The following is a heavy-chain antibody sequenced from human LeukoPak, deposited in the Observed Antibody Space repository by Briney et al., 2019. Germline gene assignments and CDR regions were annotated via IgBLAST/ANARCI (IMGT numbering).Heavy chain of an antibody. J-gene: IGHJ4*02. CDR3: AREKTGYFDY. V-gene: IGHV4-31*03. CDR1: GGSISSGGYY. Sequence: SETLSLTCTVSGGSISSGGYYWSWIRQHPGKGLEWFGYIYYIGSTYYNPSLKSRVTISVDTSKNQFSLKLSSVTAADTAVYYCAREKTGYFDYWGQGTLVTVSS. CDR2: IYYIGST.